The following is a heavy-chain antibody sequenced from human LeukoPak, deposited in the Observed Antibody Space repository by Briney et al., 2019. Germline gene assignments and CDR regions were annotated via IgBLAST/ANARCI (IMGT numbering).Heavy chain of an antibody. V-gene: IGHV3-43*02. Sequence: GGSLRLSCAASGFTFDDYAMHWVRQAPGKGLEWVSLISGDGGSTYYADSVKGRFTISRDNSKNSLYLQMNSPRTEDTALYYCAKDFGYYDSSGYYSSWGQGTLVTVSS. CDR3: AKDFGYYDSSGYYSS. CDR1: GFTFDDYA. J-gene: IGHJ5*02. D-gene: IGHD3-22*01. CDR2: ISGDGGST.